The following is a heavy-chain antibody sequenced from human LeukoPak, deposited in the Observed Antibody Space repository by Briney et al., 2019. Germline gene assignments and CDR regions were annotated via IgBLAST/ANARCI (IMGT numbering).Heavy chain of an antibody. D-gene: IGHD5-12*01. CDR2: IKLDGSDK. CDR3: ARDQIARYLATFDF. CDR1: GFTFSTYW. V-gene: IGHV3-7*01. J-gene: IGHJ4*02. Sequence: PGGSLRLSCAASGFTFSTYWMTWVRQAPGKGLEWVATIKLDGSDKYYVDSVKGRFTISRDNAKNSLYLQMNSLRAEDTAVYYCARDQIARYLATFDFWGQGTLVTVSS.